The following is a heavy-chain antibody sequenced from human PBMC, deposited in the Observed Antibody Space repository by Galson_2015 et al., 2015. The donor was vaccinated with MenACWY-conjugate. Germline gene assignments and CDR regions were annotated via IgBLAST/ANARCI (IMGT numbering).Heavy chain of an antibody. J-gene: IGHJ5*02. CDR3: ARDRTNNWFDP. Sequence: SETLSLTCTVSGGSVSSGSYYWSWLRQPPGKGLEWIGFIYITGTTSYNPSLKSRVTISVDSSTSQFSLKLTSVTAADTAVYYCARDRTNNWFDPWGQGTLVTVSS. CDR1: GGSVSSGSYY. D-gene: IGHD2/OR15-2a*01. CDR2: IYITGTT. V-gene: IGHV4-61*01.